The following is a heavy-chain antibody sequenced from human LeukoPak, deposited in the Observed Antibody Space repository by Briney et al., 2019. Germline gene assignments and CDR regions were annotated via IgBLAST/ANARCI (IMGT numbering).Heavy chain of an antibody. CDR2: IAPIFGTP. CDR1: GGTFTRYA. Sequence: GASVKVSCKASGGTFTRYAISWGRQPPGQGLEWMGGIAPIFGTPNYAQNFQGRVTITTDESTSTAYMELSSLRSDDTAVYYCASHFRSNHYYFYYMDVWGTGTTVTVSS. D-gene: IGHD3-16*02. V-gene: IGHV1-69*05. J-gene: IGHJ6*03. CDR3: ASHFRSNHYYFYYMDV.